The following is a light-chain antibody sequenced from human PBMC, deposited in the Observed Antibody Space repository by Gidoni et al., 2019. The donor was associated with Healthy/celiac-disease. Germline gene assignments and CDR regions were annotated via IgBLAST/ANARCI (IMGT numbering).Light chain of an antibody. Sequence: DIQMTQSPSSLSASVGDRVTITCRASQSVSSYLNCYQQKPGKAPKLLIYAASSLQSGVPSRFSGSGSGTDFTLTISSLQPEDFATYYCQQSYSTPPWTFGQXTKVEIK. J-gene: IGKJ1*01. V-gene: IGKV1-39*01. CDR3: QQSYSTPPWT. CDR2: AAS. CDR1: QSVSSY.